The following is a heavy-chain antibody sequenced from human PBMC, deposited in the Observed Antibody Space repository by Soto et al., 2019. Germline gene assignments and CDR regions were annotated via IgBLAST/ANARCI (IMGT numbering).Heavy chain of an antibody. CDR1: GYIFSYYA. Sequence: QVQLVQSGAEVKKPGASVKVSCKASGYIFSYYAIHWVRQAPGQRLEWMGWINAVNGDTKYSQKFQGRVTTTTDTSASTADKKQSSLRTDDTTVYYCAGAPRSQEYDNYRMDVWGQGTMVTVSS. J-gene: IGHJ6*02. CDR2: INAVNGDT. CDR3: AGAPRSQEYDNYRMDV. V-gene: IGHV1-3*01.